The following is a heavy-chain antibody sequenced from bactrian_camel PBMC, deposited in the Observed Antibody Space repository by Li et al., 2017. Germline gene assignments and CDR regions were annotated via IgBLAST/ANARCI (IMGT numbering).Heavy chain of an antibody. D-gene: IGHD2*01. V-gene: IGHV3-3*01. Sequence: HVQLVESGGGSVQAGGSLRLSCVASGETHMRYCLAWFRQAPGKGLEWVSAISWSGDSTYYADSVKGQFTISRDNAKNTVYLQMNSLKPEDTAMYYCAAGGGNGAFCYTGERSMDYWGQGTQVTVS. CDR3: AAGGGNGAFCYTGERSMDY. CDR1: GETHMRYC. J-gene: IGHJ4*01. CDR2: ISWSGDST.